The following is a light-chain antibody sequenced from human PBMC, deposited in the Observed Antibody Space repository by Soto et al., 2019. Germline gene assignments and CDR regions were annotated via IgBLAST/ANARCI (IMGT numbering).Light chain of an antibody. Sequence: EIPMTQSPPSLSASPGDRITITCRTSQSVRSYLNWYQEKSGTATKLLIYHASTLQDGVPSRFAGSGSGTDFTLTISSLHPEDVANYYCKQTFRSPYTFGQGTKL. CDR3: KQTFRSPYT. J-gene: IGKJ2*01. V-gene: IGKV1-39*01. CDR1: QSVRSY. CDR2: HAS.